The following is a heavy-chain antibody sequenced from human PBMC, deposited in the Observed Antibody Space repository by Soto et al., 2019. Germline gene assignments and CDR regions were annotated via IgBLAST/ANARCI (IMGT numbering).Heavy chain of an antibody. J-gene: IGHJ5*02. CDR1: GGSFSGYC. CDR2: INHSGST. D-gene: IGHD3-10*01. V-gene: IGHV4-34*01. CDR3: ARANAVTMVRGRWFDP. Sequence: PSETLSLTCAVYGGSFSGYCWSWIRQPPGKGLEWIGEINHSGSTNYNPSLKSRVTISVDTSKNQFSLKLSSVTAADTAVYYCARANAVTMVRGRWFDPWGQGTLVTVSS.